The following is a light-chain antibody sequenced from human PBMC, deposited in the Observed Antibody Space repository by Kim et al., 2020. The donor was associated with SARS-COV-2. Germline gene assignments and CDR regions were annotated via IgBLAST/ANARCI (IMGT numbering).Light chain of an antibody. CDR2: QDS. CDR1: KLGDKY. V-gene: IGLV3-1*01. Sequence: SVSPGQTPSITCSGDKLGDKYACWYQQKPGQSPVRVIYQDSKRPSGIPERFSGSNSGNTATLTISGTQAMDEADYYCQAWDSSTVVLGGGTQLTVL. CDR3: QAWDSSTVV. J-gene: IGLJ2*01.